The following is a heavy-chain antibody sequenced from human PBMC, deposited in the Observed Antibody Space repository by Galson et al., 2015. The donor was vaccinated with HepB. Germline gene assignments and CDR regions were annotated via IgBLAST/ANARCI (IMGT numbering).Heavy chain of an antibody. Sequence: SLRLSCAASGLTFGDYAMSWFRQAPGKGLEWVGFIRSKAYGGTTEYAASVKGRFTISRDDSKSIAYLQMNSLKTEDTAVYYCTREQYDPSSHPPTFAFDYWGQGTTVTVSS. CDR2: IRSKAYGGTT. J-gene: IGHJ4*02. CDR3: TREQYDPSSHPPTFAFDY. CDR1: GLTFGDYA. V-gene: IGHV3-49*03. D-gene: IGHD3-3*01.